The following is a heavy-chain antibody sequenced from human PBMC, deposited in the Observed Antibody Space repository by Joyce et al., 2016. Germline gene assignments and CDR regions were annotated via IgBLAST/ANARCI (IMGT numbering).Heavy chain of an antibody. CDR1: GFTFSSYS. D-gene: IGHD2-8*01. CDR2: LSSSSSYI. CDR3: ARSSYTNGIFDY. V-gene: IGHV3-21*01. J-gene: IGHJ4*02. Sequence: GFTFSSYSMSWVRQAPGKGLELVSSLSSSSSYIKYTDSVKGRFTISRDNAKNSLYLQMNSLRVEDTAVYYCARSSYTNGIFDYWGQGTLVTVSS.